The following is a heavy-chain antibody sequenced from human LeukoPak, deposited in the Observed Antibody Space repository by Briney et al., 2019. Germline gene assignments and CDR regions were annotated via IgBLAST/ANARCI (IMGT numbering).Heavy chain of an antibody. Sequence: ASVKVSCKASGYTFTGYYMHWVRQALGQGLEWMGWINPNSGGTNYAQKFQGRVTMTRDTSISTAYMELSRLRSDDTAVYYCARASSSWYATENSYNWFDPWGQGTLVTVSS. CDR2: INPNSGGT. V-gene: IGHV1-2*02. CDR1: GYTFTGYY. D-gene: IGHD6-13*01. J-gene: IGHJ5*02. CDR3: ARASSSWYATENSYNWFDP.